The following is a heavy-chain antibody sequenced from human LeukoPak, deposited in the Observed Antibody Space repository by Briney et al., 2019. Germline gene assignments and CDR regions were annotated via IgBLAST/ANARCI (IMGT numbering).Heavy chain of an antibody. CDR3: ARDLAVAGLDAFDI. D-gene: IGHD6-19*01. CDR1: GYTFTGHY. V-gene: IGHV1-2*02. J-gene: IGHJ3*02. Sequence: GASVKVSCKPSGYTFTGHYMHWVRQAPAQRLEWMGWINPNSGGTNYAQKFQGRVTITRDTSISTAYMELSRLRSDVTAVYYCARDLAVAGLDAFDIWGQGTMVTVSS. CDR2: INPNSGGT.